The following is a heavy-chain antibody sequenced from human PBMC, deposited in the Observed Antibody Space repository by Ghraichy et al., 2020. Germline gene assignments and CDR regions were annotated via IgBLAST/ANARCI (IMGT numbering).Heavy chain of an antibody. CDR1: GFSLSTSGVG. D-gene: IGHD6-13*01. Sequence: SGPTLVKPTQTLTLTCTFSGFSLSTSGVGVGWIRQPPGKALEWLALIYWNDDKRYSPSLKSRLTITKDTSKNQVVLTMTNMDPVDTATYYCAHTVRYSSSWYYFDYWGQGTLVTVSS. CDR2: IYWNDDK. J-gene: IGHJ4*02. V-gene: IGHV2-5*01. CDR3: AHTVRYSSSWYYFDY.